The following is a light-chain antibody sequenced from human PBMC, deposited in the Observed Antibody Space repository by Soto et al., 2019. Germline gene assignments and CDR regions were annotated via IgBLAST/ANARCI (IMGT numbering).Light chain of an antibody. Sequence: QSALTQPASVSGSPGQSITISCTGSSSDVGTYDLVSWYQHHPGAAPKLLIYEATRPASAISNRFSGSRSGNTASLTISGLQAEDEADYYCCSFAGSNSWVFGGGTKLTVL. CDR1: SSDVGTYDL. J-gene: IGLJ3*02. V-gene: IGLV2-23*01. CDR2: EAT. CDR3: CSFAGSNSWV.